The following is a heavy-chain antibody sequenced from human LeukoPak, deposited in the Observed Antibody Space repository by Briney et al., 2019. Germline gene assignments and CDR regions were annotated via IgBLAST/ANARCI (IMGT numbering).Heavy chain of an antibody. CDR2: ISAYNGDT. Sequence: ASVKVSCKASGYTFTSYGISWVRQAPGQGLEWMGWISAYNGDTNYAQKLQGRVTMTTDTSTSTAYMELRSLRSDDTAVYYCARDLLIPYYYDSSGTRGDYWGQGTLVTVSS. D-gene: IGHD3-22*01. CDR1: GYTFTSYG. J-gene: IGHJ4*02. V-gene: IGHV1-18*01. CDR3: ARDLLIPYYYDSSGTRGDY.